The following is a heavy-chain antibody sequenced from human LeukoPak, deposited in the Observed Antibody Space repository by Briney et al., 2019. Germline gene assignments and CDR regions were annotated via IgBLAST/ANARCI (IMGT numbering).Heavy chain of an antibody. Sequence: GGSLRLSCAASGFTFSSYSMNWVRQAPGKWLEWVSSISSSSSYIYYADSVKGRFTISRDNAKNSLYLQMNSLRAEDTAVYYCARGGTMIVVVYFDYWGQGTLVTVSS. D-gene: IGHD3-22*01. CDR3: ARGGTMIVVVYFDY. CDR2: ISSSSSYI. J-gene: IGHJ4*02. V-gene: IGHV3-21*01. CDR1: GFTFSSYS.